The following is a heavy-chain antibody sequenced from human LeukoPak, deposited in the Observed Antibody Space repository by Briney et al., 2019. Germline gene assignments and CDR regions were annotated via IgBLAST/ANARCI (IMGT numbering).Heavy chain of an antibody. D-gene: IGHD6-13*01. Sequence: SETLSLTCTVSGGSICSDKYCWGWIRQPPGKGLEWIGTIYYSGSTYYNPSLKSRVTISVHTSKDQFSLKLSSVTAADTAVYYCARRGYSRDETFDIWGQGTVVTVSS. CDR2: IYYSGST. J-gene: IGHJ3*02. V-gene: IGHV4-39*01. CDR1: GGSICSDKYC. CDR3: ARRGYSRDETFDI.